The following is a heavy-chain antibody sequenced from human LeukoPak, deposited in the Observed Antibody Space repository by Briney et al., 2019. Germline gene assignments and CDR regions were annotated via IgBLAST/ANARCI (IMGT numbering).Heavy chain of an antibody. J-gene: IGHJ3*02. V-gene: IGHV3-20*04. CDR3: ARDFVGYCSGGSCYHLAFDI. CDR2: INWNGGIT. CDR1: GFTFDDYG. D-gene: IGHD2-15*01. Sequence: PSGSLRLSCAASGFTFDDYGMSWVRQAPGKGLEWVSGINWNGGITGYAYSVRGRFTISRDNAKNSLYLQMNSLRAEDTALYYCARDFVGYCSGGSCYHLAFDIWGQGTMVTVSS.